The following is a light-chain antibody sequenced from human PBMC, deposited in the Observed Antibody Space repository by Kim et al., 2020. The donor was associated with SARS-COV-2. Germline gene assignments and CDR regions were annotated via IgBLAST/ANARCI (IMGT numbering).Light chain of an antibody. V-gene: IGKV3-15*01. CDR2: GAS. J-gene: IGKJ1*01. Sequence: ELLITRPPFTPPVSPGESATLSCRASQSVSSKLAWYQQKPGQAPKLLIYGASTRPSGIPARFSGSACGTEFTLTISSPQSEDFAVYYCKQYNNGPLTFGLGTKVDI. CDR1: QSVSSK. CDR3: KQYNNGPLT.